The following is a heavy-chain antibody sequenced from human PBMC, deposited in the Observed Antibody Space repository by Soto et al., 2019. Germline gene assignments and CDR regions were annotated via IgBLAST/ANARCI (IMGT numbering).Heavy chain of an antibody. CDR3: ARDLNTYYDFWSGYYDY. Sequence: EVQLVESGGGLVKPGGSLRLSCAASGFTFSSYSMNWVRQAPGKGLEWVSSISSSSSYIYYADSAKGRFTISRDNAKNSLYLQMNSLRAEDTAVYYCARDLNTYYDFWSGYYDYWGQGTLVTVSS. V-gene: IGHV3-21*01. CDR2: ISSSSSYI. D-gene: IGHD3-3*01. J-gene: IGHJ4*02. CDR1: GFTFSSYS.